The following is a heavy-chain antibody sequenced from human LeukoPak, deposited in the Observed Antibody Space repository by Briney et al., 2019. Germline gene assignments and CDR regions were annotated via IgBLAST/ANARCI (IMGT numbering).Heavy chain of an antibody. CDR3: AKDRKWELPDYFDY. J-gene: IGHJ4*02. D-gene: IGHD1-26*01. CDR2: ISYDGSNK. CDR1: GFTFSSYA. V-gene: IGHV3-30-3*01. Sequence: GGSLRLSCAASGFTFSSYAMHWVRQAPGKGLEWVAVISYDGSNKYYADSVKGRFTISRDNSKNTLYLQMNSLRAEDTAVYYCAKDRKWELPDYFDYWGQGTLVTVSS.